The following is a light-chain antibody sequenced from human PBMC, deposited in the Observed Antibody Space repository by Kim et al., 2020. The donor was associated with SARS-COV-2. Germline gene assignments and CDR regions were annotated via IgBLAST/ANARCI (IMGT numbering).Light chain of an antibody. CDR2: EVT. CDR3: SSYAGPRTYL. CDR1: SSDVASYDL. V-gene: IGLV2-23*02. J-gene: IGLJ1*01. Sequence: QSALTQPASVSGSPGQSITISCTVTSSDVASYDLVSWYQHHPDKAPKLLIYEVTKRPSGVSSRFSGSKSGNTASLTISGLQAGADADYYCSSYAGPRTYLFASGTKVTVL.